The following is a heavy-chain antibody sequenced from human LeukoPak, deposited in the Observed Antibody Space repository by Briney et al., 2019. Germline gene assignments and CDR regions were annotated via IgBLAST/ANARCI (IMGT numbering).Heavy chain of an antibody. CDR2: IYYTGNT. V-gene: IGHV4-59*01. Sequence: SETLSLTCTVSGGSISSYYWSWIRQPPGKGLELIGHIYYTGNTVYNPSLKSRATILLDTSENQFSLKLRSVTTADTAVYYCARYRPSESRSGEVTSLDYWGQGTLVTVSS. J-gene: IGHJ4*02. D-gene: IGHD3-3*01. CDR1: GGSISSYY. CDR3: ARYRPSESRSGEVTSLDY.